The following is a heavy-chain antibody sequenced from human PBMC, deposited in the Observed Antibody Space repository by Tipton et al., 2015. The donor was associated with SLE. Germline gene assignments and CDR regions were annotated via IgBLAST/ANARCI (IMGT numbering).Heavy chain of an antibody. D-gene: IGHD3-10*01. CDR2: IYYSGST. CDR3: AREVYGRFPI. V-gene: IGHV4-59*01. Sequence: LRLSCTVSGGSINNYYWSWIRQPPGKGLEWIGYIYYSGSTNYNPSLKSRVTMSVDTSKNQFSLRLTSVTAADSAVYYCAREVYGRFPIWGQGALVTVSS. CDR1: GGSINNYY. J-gene: IGHJ4*02.